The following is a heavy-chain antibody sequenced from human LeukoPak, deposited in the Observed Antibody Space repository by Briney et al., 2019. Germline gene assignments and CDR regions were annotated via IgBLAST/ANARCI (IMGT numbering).Heavy chain of an antibody. CDR3: ARQRRWLQLGPFDY. Sequence: SETLSLTCTVSGGSISSSSYYWGWIRQPPGKGLEWIGSIYYSGSTYYNPSLKSRVTISVDTSKNQFSLKLSSVTAADTAVYYCARQRRWLQLGPFDYWGQGTLVTVSS. CDR2: IYYSGST. D-gene: IGHD5-24*01. CDR1: GGSISSSSYY. V-gene: IGHV4-39*01. J-gene: IGHJ4*02.